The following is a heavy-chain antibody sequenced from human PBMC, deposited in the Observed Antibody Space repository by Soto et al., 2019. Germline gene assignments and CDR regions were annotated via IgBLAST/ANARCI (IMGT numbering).Heavy chain of an antibody. CDR2: IYYSGST. CDR3: ARGWGGAFDI. Sequence: SDTLSLTCTVSGGSISIYYWSWIRQPPGKGLEWIGYIYYSGSTNYNPSLKSRVTISVDTSKNQFSLKLSSVTAADTAVYYCARGWGGAFDIWGQGKMVTVPS. J-gene: IGHJ3*02. D-gene: IGHD3-16*01. V-gene: IGHV4-59*01. CDR1: GGSISIYY.